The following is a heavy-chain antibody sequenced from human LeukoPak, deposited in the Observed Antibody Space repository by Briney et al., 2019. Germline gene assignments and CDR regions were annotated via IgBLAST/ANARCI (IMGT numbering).Heavy chain of an antibody. Sequence: GGSLRLSCAAPGFTFSSYGMHWVRQAPGKGLEWVAVIWYDGSNKYYADSVKGRFTISRDNSKNTLYLQMNSLRAEDTAVYYCARDEYSSSWYDYWGQGTLVTVSS. CDR2: IWYDGSNK. V-gene: IGHV3-33*08. J-gene: IGHJ4*02. CDR1: GFTFSSYG. CDR3: ARDEYSSSWYDY. D-gene: IGHD6-13*01.